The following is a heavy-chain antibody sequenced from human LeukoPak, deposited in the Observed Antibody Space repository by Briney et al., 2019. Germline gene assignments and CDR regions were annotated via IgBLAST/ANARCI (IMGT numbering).Heavy chain of an antibody. CDR3: VRDSRVYSSGSPHQFDH. V-gene: IGHV3-33*01. CDR1: GFTFSIYG. D-gene: IGHD3-10*01. J-gene: IGHJ4*02. CDR2: IWYDGTKK. Sequence: GGSLRLSCAASGFTFSIYGMHWVRQAPGKGLEWVAVIWYDGTKKYFADSVKDRFTISRDNSKTTLYLQMNSLVAEDTAVYSFVRDSRVYSSGSPHQFDHWGQGTLVTVSS.